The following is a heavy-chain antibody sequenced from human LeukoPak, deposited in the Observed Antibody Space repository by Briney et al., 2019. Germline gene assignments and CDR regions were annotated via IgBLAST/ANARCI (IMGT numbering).Heavy chain of an antibody. J-gene: IGHJ4*02. CDR3: AREIYYDSSAYDY. V-gene: IGHV4-61*02. Sequence: SETLSLTCTVSGGSISSGSYYWSWIRQPAVKGLEWIGRIYTSGSTNYNPSLKSRVTISVDTSKNQFSLKLSSLTAADTAIYYCAREIYYDSSAYDYWGQGTLVTVSS. CDR2: IYTSGST. D-gene: IGHD3-22*01. CDR1: GGSISSGSYY.